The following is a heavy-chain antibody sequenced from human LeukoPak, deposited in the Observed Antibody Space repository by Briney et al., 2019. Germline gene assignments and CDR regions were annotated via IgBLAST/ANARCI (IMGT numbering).Heavy chain of an antibody. D-gene: IGHD3-10*01. CDR1: GFTFSSYS. CDR2: ISSSSSTI. CDR3: ARQTVPTLHVLPVDY. V-gene: IGHV3-48*04. J-gene: IGHJ4*02. Sequence: GGSLRLSCAASGFTFSSYSMNWVRQAPGKGLEWVSYISSSSSTIYYADSVKGRFTISRDNAKNSLYLQMNSLRAEDTAVYYCARQTVPTLHVLPVDYWGQGTLVTVSS.